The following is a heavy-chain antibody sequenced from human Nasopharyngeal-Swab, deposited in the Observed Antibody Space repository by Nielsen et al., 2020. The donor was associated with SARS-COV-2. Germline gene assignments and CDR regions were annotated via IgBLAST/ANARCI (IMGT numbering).Heavy chain of an antibody. D-gene: IGHD5-12*01. CDR2: IWYDGSNK. J-gene: IGHJ3*02. CDR3: TRRGYSGYGYDAFDI. V-gene: IGHV3-33*08. CDR1: GFTFSDYY. Sequence: GGSLRLSCAASGFTFSDYYMSWVRQAPGKGLEWVAVIWYDGSNKYYADSVKGRFTISRDNSKNTLYLQMNSLKTEDTAVYYCTRRGYSGYGYDAFDIWGQGTMVTVSS.